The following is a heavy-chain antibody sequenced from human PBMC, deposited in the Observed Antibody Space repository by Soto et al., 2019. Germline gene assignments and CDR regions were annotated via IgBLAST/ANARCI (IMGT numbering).Heavy chain of an antibody. CDR1: GYTFTSYG. V-gene: IGHV1-18*01. Sequence: ASVKVSCKASGYTFTSYGISWVRQAPGQGLEWMGWISAYNGNTNYAQKLQGRVTMTTDTSTSTAYMELRSLRSDDTAVYYCVRDRIGTMVRGVITRPLDYWGQGTLVTVSS. CDR3: VRDRIGTMVRGVITRPLDY. J-gene: IGHJ4*02. D-gene: IGHD3-10*01. CDR2: ISAYNGNT.